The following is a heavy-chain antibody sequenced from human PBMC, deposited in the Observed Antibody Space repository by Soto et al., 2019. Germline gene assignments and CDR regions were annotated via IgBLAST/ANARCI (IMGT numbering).Heavy chain of an antibody. Sequence: GGSLRLSCAASGFTFSSYAMSWVRQAPGKGLEWVSYISSSSSTIYYADSVKGRFTISRDNAKNSLYLQMNSLRAEDTAVYYCARPSQPDAFDIWGQGTMVTVSS. V-gene: IGHV3-48*01. CDR2: ISSSSSTI. J-gene: IGHJ3*02. CDR3: ARPSQPDAFDI. CDR1: GFTFSSYA.